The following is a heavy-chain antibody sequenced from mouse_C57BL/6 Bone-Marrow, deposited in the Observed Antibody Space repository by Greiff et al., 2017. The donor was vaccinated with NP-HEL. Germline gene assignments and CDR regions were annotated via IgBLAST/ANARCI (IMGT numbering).Heavy chain of an antibody. D-gene: IGHD1-1*01. V-gene: IGHV1-76*01. Sequence: SGAELVRPGASVKLSCKASGYTFTDYYINWVKQRPGQGLEWIARIYPGSGNTYYNEKFKGKATLTAEKSSSTAYMQLSRLTSEDSAVYFCARSPRTVVTHYYAMDYWGQGTSVTVSS. CDR3: ARSPRTVVTHYYAMDY. CDR2: IYPGSGNT. CDR1: GYTFTDYY. J-gene: IGHJ4*01.